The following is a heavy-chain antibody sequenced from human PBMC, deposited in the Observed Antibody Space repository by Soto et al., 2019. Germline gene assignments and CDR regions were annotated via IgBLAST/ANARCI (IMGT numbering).Heavy chain of an antibody. J-gene: IGHJ4*02. CDR2: INAGNGNT. CDR3: ARDLYSSGWYSRSYYFDY. CDR1: GYTFTSYA. V-gene: IGHV1-3*01. Sequence: GASVKVSCKASGYTFTSYAMHWVRQAPGQRLEWMGWINAGNGNTKYSQKFQGRVTITRDTSASTAYMELSSLRSEDTAVYYCARDLYSSGWYSRSYYFDYWGQGTLVTVSS. D-gene: IGHD6-19*01.